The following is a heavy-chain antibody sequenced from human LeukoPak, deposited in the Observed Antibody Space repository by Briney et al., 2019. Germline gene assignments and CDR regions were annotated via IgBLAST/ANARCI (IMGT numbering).Heavy chain of an antibody. V-gene: IGHV4-34*01. D-gene: IGHD6-19*01. CDR2: INHYGST. CDR1: GGSFSGYY. J-gene: IGHJ4*02. CDR3: ARRGTASSGSYYFDH. Sequence: AETLSLTCAVYGGSFSGYYWNWIRQPPGKGLEWIGEINHYGSTKYSPSLKSRVTSSGDTSKNQFSLKLSSVTAADTAVYYCARRGTASSGSYYFDHWGQGTLVTVSS.